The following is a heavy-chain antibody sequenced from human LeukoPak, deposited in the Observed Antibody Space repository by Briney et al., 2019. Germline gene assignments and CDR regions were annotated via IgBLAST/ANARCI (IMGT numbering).Heavy chain of an antibody. V-gene: IGHV3-11*05. CDR2: ISSSGSYT. J-gene: IGHJ4*02. Sequence: PGGSVRLSCSASGFTFSDYYMSWIRQSPGKGLEWLSYISSSGSYTNNADSVKGRFTISRDNAKNSLYLQMNSLRAEDTAVYYCARVRGDPPFDYWGQGILVT. D-gene: IGHD2-21*02. CDR3: ARVRGDPPFDY. CDR1: GFTFSDYY.